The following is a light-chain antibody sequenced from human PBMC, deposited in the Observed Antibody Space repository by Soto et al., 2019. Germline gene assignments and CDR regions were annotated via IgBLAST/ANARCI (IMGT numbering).Light chain of an antibody. J-gene: IGKJ4*01. CDR2: GVS. Sequence: EIEMTQSPATLSVSPGDRATLSCRASQSVSGKLAWYQQKPGPPQRLLLYGVSTRATGVPARCSGTGSETEFSLTISSLQIEDFSLYYCQQYNNWPPLSFGGGTKVDIK. V-gene: IGKV3-15*01. CDR1: QSVSGK. CDR3: QQYNNWPPLS.